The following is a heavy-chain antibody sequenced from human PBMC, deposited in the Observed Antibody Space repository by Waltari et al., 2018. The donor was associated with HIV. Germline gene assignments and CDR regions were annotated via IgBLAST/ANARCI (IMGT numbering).Heavy chain of an antibody. CDR2: INPNSGGT. CDR1: GYTFTGYY. Sequence: QVQLVQSGAEVKKPGASVKVSCKASGYTFTGYYMHWVRQAPGQGLEWKGRINPNSGGTNYAQKFQGRVTMTRDTSISTAYMELSRLRSDDTAVYYCASWRSVAGTYYYYGMDVWGQGTTVTVSS. D-gene: IGHD6-19*01. J-gene: IGHJ6*02. V-gene: IGHV1-2*06. CDR3: ASWRSVAGTYYYYGMDV.